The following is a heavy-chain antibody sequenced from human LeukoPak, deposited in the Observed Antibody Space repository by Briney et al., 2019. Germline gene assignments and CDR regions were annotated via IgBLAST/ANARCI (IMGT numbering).Heavy chain of an antibody. D-gene: IGHD2-2*02. J-gene: IGHJ6*03. CDR2: ISAYNGNT. CDR1: GYTFTNYG. Sequence: ASVKVSCKASGYTFTNYGISWGRQAPGQGLEWMGCISAYNGNTNYAQTFQGRVTMTTDTSTSTAYMELRSLRSDDTAVYYCARDDGGVVVPAAIHTYYYYFMDVWGKGTTVTVSS. V-gene: IGHV1-18*01. CDR3: ARDDGGVVVPAAIHTYYYYFMDV.